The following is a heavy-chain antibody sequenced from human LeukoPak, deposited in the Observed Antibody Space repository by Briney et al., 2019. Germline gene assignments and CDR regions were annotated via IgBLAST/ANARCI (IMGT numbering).Heavy chain of an antibody. J-gene: IGHJ5*02. CDR3: APGEGAIIP. Sequence: SETLSLTCTVSGDSISSGSSYWSWIRQPAGKGLEWIGRIYTSGSTDYNPSLKSRVTISVDTSKNQFSLNLSSVTAADTAVYYCAPGEGAIIPWGQGTLVTVSS. CDR1: GDSISSGSSY. V-gene: IGHV4-61*02. CDR2: IYTSGST. D-gene: IGHD1-26*01.